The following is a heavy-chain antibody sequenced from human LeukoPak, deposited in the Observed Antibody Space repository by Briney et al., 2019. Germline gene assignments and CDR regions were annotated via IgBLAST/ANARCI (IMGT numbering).Heavy chain of an antibody. CDR1: GYTLTELS. CDR2: FDPEDGET. D-gene: IGHD5-12*01. CDR3: ATVYVDIVATIHDAFDI. Sequence: EASVKVSCKVSGYTLTELSMHWVRQAPGKGLEWMGGFDPEDGETIYAQKFQGRVTMTEDTSTDTAYMELSSLRSEDTAVYYCATVYVDIVATIHDAFDIWGQGTMVTVSS. J-gene: IGHJ3*02. V-gene: IGHV1-24*01.